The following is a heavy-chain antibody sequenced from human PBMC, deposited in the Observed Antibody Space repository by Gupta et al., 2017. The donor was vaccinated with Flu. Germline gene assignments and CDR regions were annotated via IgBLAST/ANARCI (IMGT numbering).Heavy chain of an antibody. CDR3: GRDNYDDVLTGEGPQGYKYYGMDG. D-gene: IGHD3-9*01. CDR2: FIQIFSAA. J-gene: IGHJ6*02. V-gene: IGHV1-69*01. Sequence: QVQLVQSGAVVKKPGSSVRVSCTASGGSLRNYDISWVRQSPGHGLEWMGGFIQIFSAAKYAQNFEGRLKITADESTNTVYMDLRGLRSEDTAIYFCGRDNYDDVLTGEGPQGYKYYGMDGWGQGTTVTVSS. CDR1: GGSLRNYD.